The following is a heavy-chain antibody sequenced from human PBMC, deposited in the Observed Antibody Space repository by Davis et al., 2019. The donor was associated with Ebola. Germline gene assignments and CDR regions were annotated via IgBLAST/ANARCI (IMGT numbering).Heavy chain of an antibody. CDR2: INHSGST. D-gene: IGHD3-3*01. CDR1: GGSFSGYY. CDR3: ARRLLRFSSGGRAFDI. V-gene: IGHV4-34*01. J-gene: IGHJ3*02. Sequence: MPSETLSLTCAVYGGSFSGYYWSWIRQPPGKGLEWIGEINHSGSTNYNPSLKSRVTISVDTSKNQFSLKLSSVTAADTAMYYCARRLLRFSSGGRAFDIWGQGTMVTVSS.